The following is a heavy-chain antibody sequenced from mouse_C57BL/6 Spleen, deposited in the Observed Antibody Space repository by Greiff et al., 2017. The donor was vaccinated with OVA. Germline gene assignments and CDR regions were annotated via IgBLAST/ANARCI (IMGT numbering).Heavy chain of an antibody. V-gene: IGHV2-2*01. D-gene: IGHD2-10*02. CDR1: GFSLTSYG. J-gene: IGHJ4*01. CDR2: IWSGGRT. Sequence: QVQLQQSGPGLVQPSQSLSITCTVSGFSLTSYGVHWVRQSPGKGLEWLGVIWSGGRTDYNAAVISRLSISKDNSKCQFFFKMNSLQAYDTAIYYCARGGYDYDAMDYWGQGTSVTVSS. CDR3: ARGGYDYDAMDY.